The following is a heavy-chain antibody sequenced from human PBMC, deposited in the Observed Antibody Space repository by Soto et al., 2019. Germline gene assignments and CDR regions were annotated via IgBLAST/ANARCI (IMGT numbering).Heavy chain of an antibody. J-gene: IGHJ4*02. CDR3: ATAHCGSTSCYYGY. CDR2: IIPIFGTP. CDR1: GGTFSSYA. V-gene: IGHV1-69*01. D-gene: IGHD2-2*01. Sequence: QVQLVQSGAEVKKPGSSMKVSCKASGGTFSSYATSWVXXAPGQGLEWMGGIIPIFGTPNYAQKFQGRVTITXXGSXXTXYMELSSLRSEDTAVYFCATAHCGSTSCYYGYWGQGTLVTVSS.